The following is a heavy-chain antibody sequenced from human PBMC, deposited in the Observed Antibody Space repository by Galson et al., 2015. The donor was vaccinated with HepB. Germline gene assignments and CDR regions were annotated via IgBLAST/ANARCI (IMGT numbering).Heavy chain of an antibody. CDR1: GGTFSSYA. V-gene: IGHV1-69*13. D-gene: IGHD3-10*01. CDR3: ARSPFRNYYGSGTYFDF. J-gene: IGHJ4*02. Sequence: SVKVSCKASGGTFSSYAISWVRQAPGQGLEWMGGIIPIFGIANYAQKFQGRVTITADESTSTAYMELSSLRSEDTAVYYCARSPFRNYYGSGTYFDFWGQGTQVAVSS. CDR2: IIPIFGIA.